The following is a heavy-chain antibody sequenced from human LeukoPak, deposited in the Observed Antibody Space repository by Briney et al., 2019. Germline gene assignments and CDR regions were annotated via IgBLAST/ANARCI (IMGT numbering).Heavy chain of an antibody. J-gene: IGHJ4*02. Sequence: PGGSLRLSCAASGFIFSNYNMNWVRQTPGKGLEWLSYISSSSGTIYYADSVKGRFTISGDNAKNSLYLQMNSLRAEDTAVYYCARALGYSYGYAVGYWGQGTLVTVSS. CDR2: ISSSSGTI. CDR3: ARALGYSYGYAVGY. CDR1: GFIFSNYN. V-gene: IGHV3-48*01. D-gene: IGHD5-18*01.